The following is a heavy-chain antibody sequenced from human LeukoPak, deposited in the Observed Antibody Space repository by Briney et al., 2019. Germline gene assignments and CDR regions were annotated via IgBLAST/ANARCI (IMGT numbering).Heavy chain of an antibody. CDR2: IKSNTAGGTT. CDR1: GFDFNNAW. D-gene: IGHD5-12*01. CDR3: TRHIVATIFKKDPDY. V-gene: IGHV3-15*01. J-gene: IGHJ4*02. Sequence: GGSLRLSCEASGFDFNNAWMTWVRQAPGKGLQWIGRIKSNTAGGTTDYNAPVKDRFTLSRDDSKNMVYLHMNSLKTEDTAVYYCTRHIVATIFKKDPDYWGQGTLVTVSS.